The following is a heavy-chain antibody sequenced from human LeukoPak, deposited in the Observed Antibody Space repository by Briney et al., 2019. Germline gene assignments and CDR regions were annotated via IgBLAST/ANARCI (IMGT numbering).Heavy chain of an antibody. CDR1: GISVSSNY. D-gene: IGHD3-22*01. CDR2: IYSGGST. CDR3: ARGGDSSGYYYVGAFDI. Sequence: GGSLTLSCAASGISVSSNYKNWVRQAPGKGLEWVSVIYSGGSTYYADSVKGRFTISRDNAKNSLYLQMNSLRAEDTAVYYCARGGDSSGYYYVGAFDIWGQGTMVTVSS. V-gene: IGHV3-53*01. J-gene: IGHJ3*02.